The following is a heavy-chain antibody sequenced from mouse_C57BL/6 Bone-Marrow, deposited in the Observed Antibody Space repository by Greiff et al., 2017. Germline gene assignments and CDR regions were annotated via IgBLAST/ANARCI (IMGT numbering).Heavy chain of an antibody. Sequence: EVQLVESGGGLVQPGGSLKLSCAASGFTFSDYYMYWVRQTPEKRLEWVAYISNGGGSTYYPDTVKGRFTISRDNAKNTLYLQMSRLKSEDTAMYYCARHKDIAWIAYWGQGTLVTVSA. CDR1: GFTFSDYY. CDR2: ISNGGGST. J-gene: IGHJ3*01. D-gene: IGHD1-3*01. V-gene: IGHV5-12*01. CDR3: ARHKDIAWIAY.